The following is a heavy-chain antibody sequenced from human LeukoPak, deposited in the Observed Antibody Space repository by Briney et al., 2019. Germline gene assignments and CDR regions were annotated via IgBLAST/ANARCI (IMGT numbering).Heavy chain of an antibody. CDR2: ISYDGSNK. V-gene: IGHV3-30-3*01. Sequence: GGSLRLSCAASGFTFSSYAMHWVRQAPGKGLEWVAVISYDGSNKYYADSVKGRFTISRDNSKNTLYLQMNSLRAEDTAVYYCARGGLGRNDAFEIWGQGIMVTVSS. CDR1: GFTFSSYA. CDR3: ARGGLGRNDAFEI. J-gene: IGHJ3*02. D-gene: IGHD1-14*01.